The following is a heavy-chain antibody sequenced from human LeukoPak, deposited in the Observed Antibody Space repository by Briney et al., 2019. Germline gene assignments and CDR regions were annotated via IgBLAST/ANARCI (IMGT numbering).Heavy chain of an antibody. CDR1: GGSISSYY. Sequence: SETLSLTCTVSGGSISSYYWSWIRQPAGKGLEWIGRIYISGSTNYNPSFKSRVTMSVDTSKNHFSLKVTSMSAADTGVYYCARSLPGAIGAADFWGQGTLVTVSS. J-gene: IGHJ4*02. CDR3: ARSLPGAIGAADF. V-gene: IGHV4-4*07. CDR2: IYISGST. D-gene: IGHD6-13*01.